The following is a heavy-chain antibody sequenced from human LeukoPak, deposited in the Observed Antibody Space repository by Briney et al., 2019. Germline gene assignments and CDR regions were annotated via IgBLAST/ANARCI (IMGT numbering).Heavy chain of an antibody. CDR1: GFTFSSYA. J-gene: IGHJ4*02. V-gene: IGHV3-23*01. CDR2: ISGSGGST. CDR3: AKVGLGGDYEGYLDY. D-gene: IGHD4-17*01. Sequence: GGSLRLSCAASGFTFSSYAMSWVRQGPGKGLEWVSAISGSGGSTYYADSVKGRFTISRDNSKNTLYLQMNSLRAEDTAVYYCAKVGLGGDYEGYLDYWGQGTLVTVSS.